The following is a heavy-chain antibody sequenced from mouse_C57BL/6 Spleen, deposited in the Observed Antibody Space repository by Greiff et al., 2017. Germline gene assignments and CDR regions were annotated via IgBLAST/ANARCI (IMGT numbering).Heavy chain of an antibody. CDR2: ISDVGSYT. Sequence: EVMLVESGGGLVKPGGSLKLSCAASGFTFSSYAMSWVRQTPEKRLEWVATISDVGSYTYYPDNVKGRFTISRDNAKNNLFLQMTSLMSEDTAMYYCARQGYYGSSLDYWGQGTTLTASS. D-gene: IGHD1-1*01. CDR1: GFTFSSYA. V-gene: IGHV5-4*03. J-gene: IGHJ2*01. CDR3: ARQGYYGSSLDY.